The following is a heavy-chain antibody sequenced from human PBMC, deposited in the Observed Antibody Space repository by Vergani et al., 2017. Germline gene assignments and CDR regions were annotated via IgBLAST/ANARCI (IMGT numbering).Heavy chain of an antibody. Sequence: QVQLVESGGGVVQPAESLRLSCAASGFSFSTYDMHWVRQAPGKGLEWVAFIQKDGIDKYYADSVRGRFTNSRDLPKNTLYLEMNSLSAEDTALYHCVKDHPVFDEWGRGTLVAVS. CDR3: VKDHPVFDE. V-gene: IGHV3-30*02. J-gene: IGHJ4*02. CDR1: GFSFSTYD. CDR2: IQKDGIDK.